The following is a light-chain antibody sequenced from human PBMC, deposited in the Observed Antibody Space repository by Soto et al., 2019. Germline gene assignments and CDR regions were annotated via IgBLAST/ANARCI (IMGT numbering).Light chain of an antibody. J-gene: IGKJ1*01. V-gene: IGKV1-39*01. Sequence: DIQLTQSPSSLSASVGDRVSISCRASQSISNYLNWYQQKPGKAPKVLIFAASELQSGVPSRFSGSGSGTDFTLPISILQPDDFATYYFQQSYTRTFGQGTRVEL. CDR3: QQSYTRT. CDR2: AAS. CDR1: QSISNY.